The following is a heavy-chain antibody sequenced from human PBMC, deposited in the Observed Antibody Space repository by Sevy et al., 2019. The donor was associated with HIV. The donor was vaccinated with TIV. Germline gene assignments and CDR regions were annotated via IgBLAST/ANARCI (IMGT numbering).Heavy chain of an antibody. CDR1: GGTFSSYA. Sequence: ASVKVSCKASGGTFSSYAISWVRQAPGQGLEWMGGIIPIFGTANYAQKFQGRVTITADESTSTAYMELSSLRSEDTAVYYCASWCSSAMEGDYWGQGTLVTVSS. CDR2: IIPIFGTA. V-gene: IGHV1-69*13. J-gene: IGHJ4*02. D-gene: IGHD6-25*01. CDR3: ASWCSSAMEGDY.